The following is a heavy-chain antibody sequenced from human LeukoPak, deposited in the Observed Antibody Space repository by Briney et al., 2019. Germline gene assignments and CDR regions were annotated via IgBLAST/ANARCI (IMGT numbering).Heavy chain of an antibody. CDR3: AKEFPLYYDFWSGSKGDY. CDR2: ISGSGGST. V-gene: IGHV3-23*01. Sequence: GGSLRLSCAASGFTFSSYAMSWVRQAPGKGLEWVSAISGSGGSTYYADSVKGRFTISRDNSKNTLYLQMNSLRAEDTAVYYCAKEFPLYYDFWSGSKGDYWGQGTLVTVSS. J-gene: IGHJ4*02. D-gene: IGHD3-3*01. CDR1: GFTFSSYA.